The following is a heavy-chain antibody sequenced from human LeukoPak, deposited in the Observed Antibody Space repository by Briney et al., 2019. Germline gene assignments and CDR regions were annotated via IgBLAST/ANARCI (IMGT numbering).Heavy chain of an antibody. CDR3: ARDAFSGSHHGENY. V-gene: IGHV3-7*01. CDR1: GFPFTGSW. CDR2: INQDGSGE. Sequence: PGGSLSLSFAASGFPFTGSWWRWVRRAPGKGLEWVANINQDGSGENYVGSVKGLFTISRNNAKNSLSLQRNSLRAEETAVYYCARDAFSGSHHGENYWGQGTLVIVSS. D-gene: IGHD1-26*01. J-gene: IGHJ4*02.